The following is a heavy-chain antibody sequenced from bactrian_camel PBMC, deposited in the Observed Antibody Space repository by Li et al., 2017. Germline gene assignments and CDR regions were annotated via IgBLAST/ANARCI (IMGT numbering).Heavy chain of an antibody. CDR1: GFTFGDSD. D-gene: IGHD6*01. J-gene: IGHJ4*01. CDR3: VREALDVPGWYGGHNY. Sequence: HVQLVEFGGGLVQPGGSLRLSCAASGFTFGDSDMGWYRQAAGDECGLVSTISRDGSTYYADSVKGRFTISRDNAKDTVYLQMNSLKPEDTAVYYCVREALDVPGWYGGHNYWGQGTQVTVS. V-gene: IGHV3S55*01. CDR2: ISRDGST.